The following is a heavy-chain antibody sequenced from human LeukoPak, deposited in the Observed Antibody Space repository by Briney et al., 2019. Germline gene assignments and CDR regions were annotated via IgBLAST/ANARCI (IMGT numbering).Heavy chain of an antibody. Sequence: GGSLRLSCAASGFTFSAYAMIWVRQAPGKGLEWVSAISGNSAETFYLNSVKGRFTISRDNSKNTLLLQMNSLTSEDTAIYYCVRGDGRWFGLIDYWGQGVLVTVSS. CDR2: ISGNSAET. D-gene: IGHD3-10*01. CDR1: GFTFSAYA. CDR3: VRGDGRWFGLIDY. J-gene: IGHJ4*02. V-gene: IGHV3-23*01.